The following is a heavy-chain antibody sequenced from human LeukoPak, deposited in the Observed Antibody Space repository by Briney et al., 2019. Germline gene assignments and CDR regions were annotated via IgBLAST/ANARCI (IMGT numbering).Heavy chain of an antibody. CDR1: GGSISSNSYF. CDR2: IHYSGSI. J-gene: IGHJ3*02. Sequence: SETLSLTCTVSGGSISSNSYFWGWIRQPPGKGLEWIGIIHYSGSIYYSPSLKSRLSISIDTSKNQFSLKLSSVPAADTAVYYCASQKTLVRGAIRLFDASDIWGQGTVVTVSS. V-gene: IGHV4-39*01. CDR3: ASQKTLVRGAIRLFDASDI. D-gene: IGHD3-10*01.